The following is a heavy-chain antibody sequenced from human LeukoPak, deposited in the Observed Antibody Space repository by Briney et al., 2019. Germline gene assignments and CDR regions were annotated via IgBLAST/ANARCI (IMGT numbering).Heavy chain of an antibody. Sequence: GVSLRLSCAASGFPFSNYWMYWVRQAPGKGLEWVSLFSGDGGSTYYADSVKGRFTISRDNSKNSLFLQMNSLRTEDTALYYCAKDILSEQWHHAFDIWGQGTMVTVSS. CDR2: FSGDGGST. D-gene: IGHD6-19*01. J-gene: IGHJ3*02. CDR3: AKDILSEQWHHAFDI. CDR1: GFPFSNYW. V-gene: IGHV3-43*02.